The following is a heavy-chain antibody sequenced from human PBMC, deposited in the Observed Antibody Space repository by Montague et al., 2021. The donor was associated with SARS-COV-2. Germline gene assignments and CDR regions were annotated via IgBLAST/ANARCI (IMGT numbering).Heavy chain of an antibody. D-gene: IGHD6-13*01. V-gene: IGHV4-59*11. CDR2: INYSGST. J-gene: IGHJ4*02. CDR3: ARAPIYRSSWYAYFDY. CDR1: GDSMNNHY. Sequence: SETLSLTCTVSGDSMNNHYWSWIRQPPGKGLEWIGYINYSGSTHYNPSLQSRVTLSKDTSKNQFSLRPTSVTAADTAMYFCARAPIYRSSWYAYFDYWGQGTLVTVSS.